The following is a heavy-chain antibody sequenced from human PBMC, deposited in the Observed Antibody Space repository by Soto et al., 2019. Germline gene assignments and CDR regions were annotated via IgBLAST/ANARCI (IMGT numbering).Heavy chain of an antibody. V-gene: IGHV3-48*02. CDR1: GFTFSSYS. CDR2: ISSSSSTI. D-gene: IGHD3-22*01. Sequence: PGGSLRLSCAASGFTFSSYSMNWDRQAPGKGLEWVSYISSSSSTIYYADSVKGRFTISRDNAKNSLYLQMNSLRDEDTAVYYCASWYYYYSSGYYGSHYYYGMDVWGQGTTVTVSS. J-gene: IGHJ6*02. CDR3: ASWYYYYSSGYYGSHYYYGMDV.